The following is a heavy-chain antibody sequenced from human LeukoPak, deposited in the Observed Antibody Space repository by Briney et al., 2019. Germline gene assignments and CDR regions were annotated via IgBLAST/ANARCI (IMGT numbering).Heavy chain of an antibody. CDR2: INPNRGGT. J-gene: IGHJ3*02. D-gene: IGHD3-16*01. Sequence: SGKFYCKAAKNTLTVDYMPWVRHAPGQGIEWMGWINPNRGGTNYAQKIQCRVTMTSAATVSTAYMDLRGMSSDATAVSYRVGLGSRDSWGQGTLVTVCS. V-gene: IGHV1-2*02. CDR3: VGLGSRDS. CDR1: KNTLTVDY.